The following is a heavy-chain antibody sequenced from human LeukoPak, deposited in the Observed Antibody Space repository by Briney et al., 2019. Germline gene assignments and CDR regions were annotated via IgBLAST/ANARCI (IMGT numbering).Heavy chain of an antibody. CDR2: IRNSGNT. CDR3: ARHVYGEYGPGDY. CDR1: GDSFSSSSHY. J-gene: IGHJ4*02. Sequence: SETLSLTCTVSGDSFSSSSHYWGWLRQPPGRGLEWIGSIRNSGNTYYSPSLKSRVTVSVDTSKNQFSLKLSSVTAADTAVYYCARHVYGEYGPGDYWGQGILVTVSS. V-gene: IGHV4-39*01. D-gene: IGHD4-17*01.